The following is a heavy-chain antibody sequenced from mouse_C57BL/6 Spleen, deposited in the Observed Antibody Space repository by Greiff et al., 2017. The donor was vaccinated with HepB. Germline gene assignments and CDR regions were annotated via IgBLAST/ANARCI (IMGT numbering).Heavy chain of an antibody. CDR3: TTLTGTPFDY. CDR2: IRNKANNHAT. CDR1: GFTFSDAW. D-gene: IGHD4-1*01. V-gene: IGHV6-6*01. Sequence: EVKVVESGGGLVQPGGSMKLSCAASGFTFSDAWMDWVRQSPEKGLEWVAEIRNKANNHATYYAESVKGRFTISRDDSKSSVYLQMNSLRAEDPGIYYCTTLTGTPFDYWGQGTTLTVSS. J-gene: IGHJ2*01.